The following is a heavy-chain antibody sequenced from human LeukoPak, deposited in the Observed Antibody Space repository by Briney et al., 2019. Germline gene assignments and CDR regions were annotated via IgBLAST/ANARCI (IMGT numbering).Heavy chain of an antibody. CDR3: ARGYMGYYYDSRGWFDP. V-gene: IGHV1-2*06. CDR1: GYTFTGYY. CDR2: INPNSGGT. Sequence: ASVKVSYKASGYTFTGYYMHWVRQAPGQGLEWMGRINPNSGGTNYAQKFQGRVTMTRDTSISTAYMELSRLRSDDTAVYYCARGYMGYYYDSRGWFDPWGQGTLVTVSS. D-gene: IGHD3-22*01. J-gene: IGHJ5*02.